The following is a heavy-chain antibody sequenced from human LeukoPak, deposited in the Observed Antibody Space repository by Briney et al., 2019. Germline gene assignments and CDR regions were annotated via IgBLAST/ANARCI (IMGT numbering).Heavy chain of an antibody. V-gene: IGHV3-7*01. J-gene: IGHJ6*02. CDR1: GFTFSSYW. Sequence: GGSLRLSCAASGFTFSSYWMSWVRQAPGKGLEWVANIKQDGSEKYYVDSVKGRFTISRDNAKNSLYLQMNSLRAEDTAVYYCARDALDQYYYYYYHGMDVWGQGTTVTVSS. CDR3: ARDALDQYYYYYYHGMDV. D-gene: IGHD2/OR15-2a*01. CDR2: IKQDGSEK.